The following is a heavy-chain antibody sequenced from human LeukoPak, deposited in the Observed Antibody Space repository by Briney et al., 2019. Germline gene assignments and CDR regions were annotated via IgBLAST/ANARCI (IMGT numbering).Heavy chain of an antibody. CDR2: IKQDGSEK. D-gene: IGHD6-13*01. CDR3: ASFTGYSSSCFYP. V-gene: IGHV3-7*01. J-gene: IGHJ5*02. CDR1: GYTFNNYW. Sequence: GGSLRLSCAASGYTFNNYWMSWVRQAPGKGLEWVANIKQDGSEKYYVDSVKGRFTISRGNAKNSLYLQMNSLRAEDTAVYYCASFTGYSSSCFYPWGQGTLVTVSS.